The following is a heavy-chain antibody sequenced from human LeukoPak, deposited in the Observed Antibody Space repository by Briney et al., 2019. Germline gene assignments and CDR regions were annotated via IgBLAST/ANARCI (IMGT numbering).Heavy chain of an antibody. J-gene: IGHJ4*02. CDR3: ARHGSYAAGSHPLDS. D-gene: IGHD3-10*01. CDR1: GGSISSYY. V-gene: IGHV4-59*08. CDR2: IYYSGST. Sequence: SETLSLTCTVSGGSISSYYWSWIRQPPGKGLEWIGYIYYSGSTNYNPSLKSRVTISVDTSKNQFSLKLTSVTAADTAVYFCARHGSYAAGSHPLDSWGQGILVTVSS.